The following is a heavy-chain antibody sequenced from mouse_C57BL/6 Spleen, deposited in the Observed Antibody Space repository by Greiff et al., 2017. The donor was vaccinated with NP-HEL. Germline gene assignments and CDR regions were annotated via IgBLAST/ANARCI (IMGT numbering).Heavy chain of an antibody. Sequence: QVQLQQPGTELVKPGTSVKLSCKASGYTFTSYWMHWVKQRPGQGLEWIGNINPSNGGTNYNEKFKSKATLTVDKSSSTAYMQLSSLTSEDSAVYYCARPSYYSNYEYAMDYWGQGTSVTVSS. CDR3: ARPSYYSNYEYAMDY. D-gene: IGHD2-5*01. CDR2: INPSNGGT. J-gene: IGHJ4*01. CDR1: GYTFTSYW. V-gene: IGHV1-53*01.